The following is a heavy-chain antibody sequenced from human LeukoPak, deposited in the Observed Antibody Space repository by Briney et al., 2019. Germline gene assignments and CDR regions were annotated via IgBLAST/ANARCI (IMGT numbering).Heavy chain of an antibody. CDR2: ISYDGSNA. D-gene: IGHD3-3*01. J-gene: IGHJ4*02. Sequence: GRSLRLSCAASGFTFNNYGMHWVRQAPGKGLEWVAIISYDGSNAYYADSVKGRFTISRDNAKNSLYLQMNSLRAEDTAVYYCARGPNYDFWSGYYSPLFDYWGQGTLVTVSS. CDR1: GFTFNNYG. CDR3: ARGPNYDFWSGYYSPLFDY. V-gene: IGHV3-30*03.